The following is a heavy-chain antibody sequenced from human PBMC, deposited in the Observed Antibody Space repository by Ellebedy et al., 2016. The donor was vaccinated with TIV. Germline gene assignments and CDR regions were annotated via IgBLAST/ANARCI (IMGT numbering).Heavy chain of an antibody. J-gene: IGHJ2*01. V-gene: IGHV3-23*01. CDR3: AKDGDNFDNTGYYFHWNFDL. Sequence: GESLKISCAGSGFTFRSYAMTWVRQAPGKGLEWVSTISDSADRTHYADSVKGRFTISRDKSKNTLYLQMNSLRVEDTAVYYCAKDGDNFDNTGYYFHWNFDLWGRGTLVTVSS. CDR1: GFTFRSYA. CDR2: ISDSADRT. D-gene: IGHD3-22*01.